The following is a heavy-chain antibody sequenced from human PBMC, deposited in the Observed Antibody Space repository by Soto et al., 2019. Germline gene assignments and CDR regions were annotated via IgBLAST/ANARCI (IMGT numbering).Heavy chain of an antibody. CDR3: AKDAARTSAWYYFDY. Sequence: EVQLLASGAGLIQPGGSLRLSCAASGFSFSTYAMGWVRLAPGKGLEWVSVLSNSGDDRYYADSVKVRFTISRDNSKRTMFLHSSSLRAENTAVYYCAKDAARTSAWYYFDYWGQGSLVTVSS. CDR2: LSNSGDDR. V-gene: IGHV3-23*01. D-gene: IGHD6-19*01. CDR1: GFSFSTYA. J-gene: IGHJ4*01.